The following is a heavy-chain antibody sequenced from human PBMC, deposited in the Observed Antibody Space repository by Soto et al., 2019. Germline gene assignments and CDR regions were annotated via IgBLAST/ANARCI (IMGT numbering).Heavy chain of an antibody. Sequence: GGSLRLSCAASGFTFSSYGMHWVRQAPGKGLEWVAVIWYDGSNKYYADSVKGRFTTSRDNSKNTLYLQMNSLRAEDTAVYYCARDLLWFGESENYYYYYGMDVWGQGTTVTVSS. J-gene: IGHJ6*02. CDR1: GFTFSSYG. CDR2: IWYDGSNK. D-gene: IGHD3-10*01. V-gene: IGHV3-33*01. CDR3: ARDLLWFGESENYYYYYGMDV.